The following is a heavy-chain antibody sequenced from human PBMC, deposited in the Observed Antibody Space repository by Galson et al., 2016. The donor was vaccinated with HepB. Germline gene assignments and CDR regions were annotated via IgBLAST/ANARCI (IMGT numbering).Heavy chain of an antibody. CDR3: ARDSGSPNWFDP. J-gene: IGHJ5*02. V-gene: IGHV1-3*04. CDR1: GYTFTSYA. Sequence: SVKVSCKASGYTFTSYAMHWVRQAPGQRLEWMGWINTGNGNTKYSQKFQGRVTISRDTSASTAYMELRSLGSEDTAVYYCARDSGSPNWFDPWGQGTLVTVSS. CDR2: INTGNGNT. D-gene: IGHD1-26*01.